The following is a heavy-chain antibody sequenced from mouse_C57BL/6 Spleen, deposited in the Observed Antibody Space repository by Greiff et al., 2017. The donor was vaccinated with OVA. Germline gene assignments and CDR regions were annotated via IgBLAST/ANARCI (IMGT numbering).Heavy chain of an antibody. CDR3: TRDEGDSFDY. CDR1: GFTFSSYA. V-gene: IGHV5-9-1*02. CDR2: ISSGGDYI. Sequence: EVKLMESGEGLVKPGGSLKLSCAASGFTFSSYAMSWVRQTPEKRLEWVAYISSGGDYIYYADTVKGRFTISRDNARNTLYLQMSSLKSEDTAMYYCTRDEGDSFDYWGQGTTLTVSS. J-gene: IGHJ2*01.